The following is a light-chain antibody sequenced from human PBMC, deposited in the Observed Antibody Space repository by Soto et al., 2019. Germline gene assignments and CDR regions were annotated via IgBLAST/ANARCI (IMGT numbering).Light chain of an antibody. CDR3: SSYTSSSTFYV. CDR1: SSDVGGYNY. V-gene: IGLV2-14*01. Sequence: QSVLTQPDSVSGSPGQSITISCTGTSSDVGGYNYVSWYQQHPGKAPKLMIYDVSNRPSGVSNRFSGSKSGNTASLTISGLQAEDEADYYCSSYTSSSTFYVFGTGTKVTVL. CDR2: DVS. J-gene: IGLJ1*01.